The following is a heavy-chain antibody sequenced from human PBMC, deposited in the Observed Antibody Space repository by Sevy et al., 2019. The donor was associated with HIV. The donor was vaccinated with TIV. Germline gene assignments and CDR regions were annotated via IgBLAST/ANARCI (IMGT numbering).Heavy chain of an antibody. V-gene: IGHV3-30*02. CDR2: IRYDGSNK. CDR3: AKDWRMTTVTQDDY. J-gene: IGHJ4*02. Sequence: GGSLRLSCAASGFTVSRYGMHWVRQAPGKGLEWVAFIRYDGSNKYYADSVKGRFTISRDNSKNTLYLQMNSLRAEDTAVYYCAKDWRMTTVTQDDYWGQGTLVTVSS. D-gene: IGHD4-17*01. CDR1: GFTVSRYG.